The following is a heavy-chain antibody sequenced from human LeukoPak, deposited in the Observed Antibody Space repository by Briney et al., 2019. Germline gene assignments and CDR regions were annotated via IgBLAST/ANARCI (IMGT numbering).Heavy chain of an antibody. Sequence: GGSLRLSCAASGFTFSSFSMHWVRQAPGKGLEWVAVVSYDGSKKYYADSVKGRFTISRDNSKNTLYLQMNSLRAEDTAVYYCARDVLVGATTTFDYWGQGTLVTVSS. CDR1: GFTFSSFS. CDR3: ARDVLVGATTTFDY. CDR2: VSYDGSKK. V-gene: IGHV3-30-3*01. D-gene: IGHD1-26*01. J-gene: IGHJ4*02.